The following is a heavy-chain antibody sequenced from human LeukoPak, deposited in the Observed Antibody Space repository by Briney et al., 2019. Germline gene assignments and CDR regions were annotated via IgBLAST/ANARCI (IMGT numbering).Heavy chain of an antibody. CDR2: IIPIFGTA. CDR3: ARDRQYYYDSSGYYYMQY. V-gene: IGHV1-69*13. Sequence: ASVKVSCKASGYTFTSYGISWVRQAPGQGLEWMGGIIPIFGTANYAQKFQGRVTITADESTSTAYMELSSLRSEDTAVYYCARDRQYYYDSSGYYYMQYWGQGTLVTVSS. J-gene: IGHJ4*02. D-gene: IGHD3-22*01. CDR1: GYTFTSYG.